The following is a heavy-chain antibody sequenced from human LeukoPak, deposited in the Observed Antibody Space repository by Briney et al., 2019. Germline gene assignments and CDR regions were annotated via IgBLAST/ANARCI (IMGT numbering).Heavy chain of an antibody. J-gene: IGHJ4*02. Sequence: SETLSLTCTVSGGSISSSSYYWGWIRQPPGKGLEWIGSIYYSGSTYYNPSLKSRVTISVDTSKNQFSLKLSSVTAADTAVYYCARLRVIAYYFDYWGQGTLVTVSS. CDR2: IYYSGST. CDR1: GGSISSSSYY. CDR3: ARLRVIAYYFDY. D-gene: IGHD3-16*02. V-gene: IGHV4-39*01.